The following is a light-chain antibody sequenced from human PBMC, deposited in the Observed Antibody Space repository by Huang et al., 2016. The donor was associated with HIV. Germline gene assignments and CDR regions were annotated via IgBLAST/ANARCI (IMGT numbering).Light chain of an antibody. V-gene: IGKV1-9*01. CDR2: AAS. CDR1: QGISGY. Sequence: IQLTQSPSSLSASVGDRVTITCRASQGISGYLAWYQQKPGKAPKLLIYAASTLQSGVPSRVGGRGSGTDFTLTISSLQPEDFATYHCQQLNSYPPTFGQGTKVEIK. J-gene: IGKJ1*01. CDR3: QQLNSYPPT.